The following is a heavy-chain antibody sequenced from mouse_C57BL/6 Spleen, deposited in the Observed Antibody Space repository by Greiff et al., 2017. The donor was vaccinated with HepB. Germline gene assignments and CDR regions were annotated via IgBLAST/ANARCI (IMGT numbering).Heavy chain of an antibody. CDR3: ATYYYGSSYRGVYAMDY. Sequence: EVQLVESGGGLVKPGGSLKLSCAASGFTFSDYGMHWVRQAPEKGLEWVAYISSGSSTIYYADTVKGRFTISRDNAKNTLFLQMTSLRSEDTAMYYCATYYYGSSYRGVYAMDYWGQGTSVTVSS. CDR2: ISSGSSTI. V-gene: IGHV5-17*01. J-gene: IGHJ4*01. CDR1: GFTFSDYG. D-gene: IGHD1-1*01.